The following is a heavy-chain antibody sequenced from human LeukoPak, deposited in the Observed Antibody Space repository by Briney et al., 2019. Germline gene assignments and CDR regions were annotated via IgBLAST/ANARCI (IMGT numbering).Heavy chain of an antibody. CDR3: ARARESMATAGSYFDY. D-gene: IGHD6-13*01. CDR2: IYHTGNT. Sequence: SQTLSLTCAVSGGSISSGDYSWSWIRQPPGNGLEWIGNIYHTGNTNYNPSLKSRVTISVARSKNQFFLRLSSVTAADTAVYYCARARESMATAGSYFDYWGQGTLVTVSS. CDR1: GGSISSGDYS. J-gene: IGHJ4*02. V-gene: IGHV4-30-2*01.